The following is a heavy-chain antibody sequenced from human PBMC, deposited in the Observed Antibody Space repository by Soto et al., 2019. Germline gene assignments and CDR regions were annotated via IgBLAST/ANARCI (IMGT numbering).Heavy chain of an antibody. D-gene: IGHD1-26*01. CDR2: INGDGSST. V-gene: IGHV3-74*01. Sequence: EVQLVESGGGLVQPGGSLRLSCAASGFTFSKYWMYWVRQAPGKGLVWVSRINGDGSSTTYADSVKGRFTISRDNANNALHLQMNSLRAEDTALYDCASLGGTSRLWYVDLWGRGTLVTVSS. CDR3: ASLGGTSRLWYVDL. J-gene: IGHJ2*01. CDR1: GFTFSKYW.